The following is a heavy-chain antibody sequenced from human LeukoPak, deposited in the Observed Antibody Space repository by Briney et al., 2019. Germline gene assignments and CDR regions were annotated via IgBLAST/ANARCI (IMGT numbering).Heavy chain of an antibody. CDR3: ARDDGSGSYSYDPNDAFDI. V-gene: IGHV3-33*01. CDR1: GFIFSSYG. CDR2: IWYGGSNK. J-gene: IGHJ3*02. Sequence: GVPLTLSCTVWGFIFSSYGMQCVRQSRGKGVVWVAVIWYGGSNKYYADSVKGRFTISSDNYKNTLYLQINSLRTEDTAVYYCARDDGSGSYSYDPNDAFDIWGQGTMVTVSS. D-gene: IGHD3-10*01.